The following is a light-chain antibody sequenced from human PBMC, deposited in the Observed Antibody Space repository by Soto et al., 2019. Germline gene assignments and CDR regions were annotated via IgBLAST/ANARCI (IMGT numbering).Light chain of an antibody. CDR2: DNN. J-gene: IGLJ2*01. CDR3: GTWDSSLSTGV. V-gene: IGLV1-51*01. CDR1: SSNIGNNY. Sequence: QSVLTQPPSVSAAPGQKVTISCSGSSSNIGNNYVSWYQQLPGTAPKLLIYDNNKRPSGIPVRFSGSKSGTSATLGITGLQTGDEADYYCGTWDSSLSTGVFGGGTQLTGL.